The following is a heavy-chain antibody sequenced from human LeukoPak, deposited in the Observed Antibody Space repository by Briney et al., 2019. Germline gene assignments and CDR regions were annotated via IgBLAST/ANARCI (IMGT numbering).Heavy chain of an antibody. CDR1: GGSFSGYY. CDR3: ARGPWFGEFLHYYGMDV. D-gene: IGHD3-10*01. Sequence: SETLSLTCAVYGGSFSGYYWSWIRQPPGKGLEWIGEINHSGSTNYNPSLKSRVTISVDTSKNQFSLKLSSVTAADTAVYYCARGPWFGEFLHYYGMDVWGQGTTVTVSS. V-gene: IGHV4-34*01. J-gene: IGHJ6*02. CDR2: INHSGST.